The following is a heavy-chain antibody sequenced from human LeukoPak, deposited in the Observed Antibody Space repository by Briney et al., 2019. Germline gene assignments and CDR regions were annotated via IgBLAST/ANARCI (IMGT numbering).Heavy chain of an antibody. J-gene: IGHJ4*02. CDR2: ISSSSSYI. Sequence: GGSLRLSCAASGFTFSSYSMNWVRQAPGKGLEWVSSISSSSSYIYYADSVKGRFTISRDNAKNSLYLQMNSLRAEDTAVYYCAREVSGWGIAVAAFDYWGQGTLVTVSS. CDR3: AREVSGWGIAVAAFDY. CDR1: GFTFSSYS. D-gene: IGHD6-19*01. V-gene: IGHV3-21*01.